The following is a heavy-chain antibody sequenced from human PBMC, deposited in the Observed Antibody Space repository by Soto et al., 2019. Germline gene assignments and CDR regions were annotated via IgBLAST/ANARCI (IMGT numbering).Heavy chain of an antibody. Sequence: GASVKVSCKASGYTFTSYYMHWVRQAPGQGLEWMGRISPNSGNTSYAQKLQGRVTMTTDTSTSTAYMELRSLRSDDTAVYYCARAGFVFLRSISSWFDPWGQGTLVTVSS. V-gene: IGHV1-18*04. D-gene: IGHD6-6*01. J-gene: IGHJ5*02. CDR1: GYTFTSYY. CDR2: ISPNSGNT. CDR3: ARAGFVFLRSISSWFDP.